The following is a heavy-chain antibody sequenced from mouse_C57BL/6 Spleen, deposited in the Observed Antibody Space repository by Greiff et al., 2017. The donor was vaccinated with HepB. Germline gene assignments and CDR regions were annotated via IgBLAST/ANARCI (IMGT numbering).Heavy chain of an antibody. CDR1: GYTFNSYW. CDR2: IDPSDSYT. D-gene: IGHD2-4*01. Sequence: QVQLQQPGAELVMPGASVKLSCTASGYTFNSYWMHWVKQRPGQGLEWIGEIDPSDSYTNYNQKCKGKSTMTVDKSSSTAYMQLSSLTSEDSAVYYCARYDYDVKYFDVWGTGTTVTVSS. J-gene: IGHJ1*03. CDR3: ARYDYDVKYFDV. V-gene: IGHV1-69*01.